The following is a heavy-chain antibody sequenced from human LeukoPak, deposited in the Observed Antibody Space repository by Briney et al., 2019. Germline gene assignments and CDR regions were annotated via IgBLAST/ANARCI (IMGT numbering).Heavy chain of an antibody. CDR3: ARRDSSGWYGSIDY. D-gene: IGHD6-19*01. J-gene: IGHJ4*02. CDR1: GFTFSSYS. Sequence: PGGSLRLSCAASGFTFSSYSMNWVRQAPGKGLEWVSSISSSSSYIYYADSVKGRFTISRDNAKNSLYLQMNSLRAEDTAVYYCARRDSSGWYGSIDYWGQGTLVTVSS. V-gene: IGHV3-21*01. CDR2: ISSSSSYI.